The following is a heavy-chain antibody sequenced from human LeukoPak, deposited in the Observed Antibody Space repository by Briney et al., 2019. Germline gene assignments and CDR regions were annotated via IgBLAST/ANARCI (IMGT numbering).Heavy chain of an antibody. CDR1: GFTFSSYA. V-gene: IGHV3-23*01. J-gene: IGHJ3*02. CDR2: ISGSGGST. Sequence: GGSLRLPCAASGFTFSSYAMSWVRQAPGKGLEWVSAISGSGGSTYYADSVKGRFTISRDNSKNTLYLQMNSLRAEDTAVYYCAKAPDYGDYGSFAFDIWGQGTMVTVSS. D-gene: IGHD4-17*01. CDR3: AKAPDYGDYGSFAFDI.